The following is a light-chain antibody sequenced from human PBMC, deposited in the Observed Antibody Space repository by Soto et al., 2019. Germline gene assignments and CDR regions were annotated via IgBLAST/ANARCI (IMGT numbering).Light chain of an antibody. CDR2: EAS. V-gene: IGLV2-23*01. Sequence: LTQPASLAGSPGQSITISCTGTSSDVGSHNLVSWYQHYPGKAPKLIIFEASKRPSGVSNRFSGSKSGSTASLTISGLQAEDEADYYCCSNAAGSTYVFGTGTKVTVL. CDR1: SSDVGSHNL. J-gene: IGLJ1*01. CDR3: CSNAAGSTYV.